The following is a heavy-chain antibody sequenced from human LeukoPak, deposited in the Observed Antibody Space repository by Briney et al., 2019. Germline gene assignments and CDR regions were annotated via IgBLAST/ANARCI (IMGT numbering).Heavy chain of an antibody. V-gene: IGHV3-74*01. CDR1: GFSFSRYW. D-gene: IGHD6-19*01. CDR3: AKDHGSGWYLGFDY. J-gene: IGHJ4*02. Sequence: GGSLRLSCVASGFSFSRYWMHWVRQAPGKGLVWVSYIDTEGSTTNYADSVKGRFTISRDNSKNTLYLQMNSLRAEDAAVYYCAKDHGSGWYLGFDYWGQGTLVTVSS. CDR2: IDTEGSTT.